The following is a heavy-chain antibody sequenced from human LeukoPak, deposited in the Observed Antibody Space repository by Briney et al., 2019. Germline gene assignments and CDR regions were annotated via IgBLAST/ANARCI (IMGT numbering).Heavy chain of an antibody. V-gene: IGHV4-39*01. CDR1: GGSISSSSYY. D-gene: IGHD3-3*01. J-gene: IGHJ6*03. CDR3: ARRASIFGVVILGSGYYYYYMDV. Sequence: PSETLSLTCTVSGGSISSSSYYWGWIRQPPGKGLEWIGSIYYSGSTYYNPSLKSRVTISVDTSKNQFSLKLSSVTAADTAVYYCARRASIFGVVILGSGYYYYYMDVWGKGTTVTVSS. CDR2: IYYSGST.